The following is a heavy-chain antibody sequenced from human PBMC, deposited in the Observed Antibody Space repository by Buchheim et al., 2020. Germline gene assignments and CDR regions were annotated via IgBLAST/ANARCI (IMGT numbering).Heavy chain of an antibody. CDR3: ARDQRGGGSSGYDYYYYGMDV. CDR2: IYYSGST. V-gene: IGHV4-34*01. D-gene: IGHD3-22*01. CDR1: GGSFSGYY. Sequence: QVQLQQWGAGLLKPSETLSLTCAVYGGSFSGYYWSWIRQHPGKGLEWIGYIYYSGSTYYNPSLKSRVTISVDTSKNQFSLKLSSVTAADTAVYYCARDQRGGGSSGYDYYYYGMDVWGQGTT. J-gene: IGHJ6*02.